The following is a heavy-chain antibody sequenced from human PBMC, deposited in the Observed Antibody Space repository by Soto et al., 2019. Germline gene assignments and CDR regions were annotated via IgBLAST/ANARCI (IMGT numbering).Heavy chain of an antibody. J-gene: IGHJ4*02. D-gene: IGHD6-25*01. CDR2: IKSQADGGST. CDR3: TTRGGH. CDR1: GFSFNGVW. Sequence: QLVESGGGLVKPGGSLRLSCTASGFSFNGVWMSWVRQAPGRGLEWICCIKSQADGGSTDYAAPVNGRFSVSRDDSQNRLYLEMSGLRIDDSGIYCCTTRGGHWGQGTRVTVSS. V-gene: IGHV3-15*05.